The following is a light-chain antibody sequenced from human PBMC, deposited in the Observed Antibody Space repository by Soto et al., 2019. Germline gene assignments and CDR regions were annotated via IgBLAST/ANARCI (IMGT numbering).Light chain of an antibody. Sequence: VLKLCPVSLSLSPGERAPLSSMASQSVSNNYLAWYQQKPGQAPRLLIYGASNRATGIPDRFSGSGSGTDFTLTISRLEPEDFAVYYCQQYGSSGTFGQGTKVDIK. J-gene: IGKJ1*01. CDR2: GAS. CDR3: QQYGSSGT. V-gene: IGKV3-20*01. CDR1: QSVSNNY.